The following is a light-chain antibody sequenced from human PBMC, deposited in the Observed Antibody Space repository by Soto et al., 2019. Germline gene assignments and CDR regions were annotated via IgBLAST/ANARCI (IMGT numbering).Light chain of an antibody. CDR1: QSVSSN. Sequence: EIVLTQSPATLSLSPGERATLSCRASQSVSSNLAWYRQKPGQAPRLLIYDSSNRAAGIPARFSGSGSGTDFTLTVSRLEPEDFAVYYCQQYGSSPWTFGQGTKVDIK. CDR3: QQYGSSPWT. J-gene: IGKJ1*01. CDR2: DSS. V-gene: IGKV3-20*01.